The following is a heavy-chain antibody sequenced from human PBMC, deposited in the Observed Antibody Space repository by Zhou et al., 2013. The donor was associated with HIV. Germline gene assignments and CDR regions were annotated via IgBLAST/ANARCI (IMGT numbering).Heavy chain of an antibody. J-gene: IGHJ6*03. Sequence: QVQLVQSGAEVQKSGASVKVSCKTSGYTFTDYYIHWVRQAPGQGLQWMGWINPDTGDTNYAETFKGRITMTRDTSINTAYMVLTSLKSNDTALYFCARDWQFHVIFDDYYIDVWGEGTTVIVSS. CDR1: GYTFTDYY. CDR2: INPDTGDT. CDR3: ARDWQFHVIFDDYYIDV. V-gene: IGHV1-2*02. D-gene: IGHD3-3*02.